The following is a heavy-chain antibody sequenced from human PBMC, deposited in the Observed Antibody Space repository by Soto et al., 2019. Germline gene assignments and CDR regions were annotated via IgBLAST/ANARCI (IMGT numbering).Heavy chain of an antibody. CDR2: INPNSGGT. D-gene: IGHD2-2*01. Sequence: QVQLVQSGAEVKKPGASVKVSCKASGYTFTGYYMHWVRQAPGQGLEWMGWINPNSGGTNYAQKFQGWVTMTRDTSISTAYMELSRLRSDDTAVYYCARDRYCSSTSCSIPSYYLDYWGQGTLVTVSS. CDR3: ARDRYCSSTSCSIPSYYLDY. V-gene: IGHV1-2*04. J-gene: IGHJ4*02. CDR1: GYTFTGYY.